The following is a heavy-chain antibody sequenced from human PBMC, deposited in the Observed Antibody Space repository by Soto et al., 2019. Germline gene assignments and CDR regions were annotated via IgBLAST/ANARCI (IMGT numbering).Heavy chain of an antibody. D-gene: IGHD2-15*01. Sequence: EVQLLESGGGLVQPGGSLRLSCAASGFTFSSYALSWVRQAPGKGLEWVSAISGSGGSTYYADSVKGRFTISRDNSKNTPYLQMNSLGAEDTAVYYCAKGPLGYCSGGSCPGAFDYWGQGTLVTVSS. CDR3: AKGPLGYCSGGSCPGAFDY. CDR1: GFTFSSYA. J-gene: IGHJ4*02. CDR2: ISGSGGST. V-gene: IGHV3-23*01.